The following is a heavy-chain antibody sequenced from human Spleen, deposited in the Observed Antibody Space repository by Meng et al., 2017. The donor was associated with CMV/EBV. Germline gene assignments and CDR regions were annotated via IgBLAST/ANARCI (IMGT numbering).Heavy chain of an antibody. CDR2: INHSGST. D-gene: IGHD3-3*01. CDR3: ARGGDYYDFWSGHFY. J-gene: IGHJ4*02. CDR1: GGSFSGYY. V-gene: IGHV4-34*01. Sequence: GSLRLSCAVYGGSFSGYYWSWIRQPPGKGLEWIGEINHSGSTNYNPSLKSRVTISVDTSKNQFSLKLSSVTAADTAVYYCARGGDYYDFWSGHFYWGQGTLVTVSS.